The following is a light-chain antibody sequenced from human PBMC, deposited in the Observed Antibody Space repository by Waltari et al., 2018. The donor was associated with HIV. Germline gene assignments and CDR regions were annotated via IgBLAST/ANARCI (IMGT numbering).Light chain of an antibody. Sequence: EIVMTQSPATLSVSPGERATFSCRASQSVRSNLAWYRQKPGQAPRLVVYGASTRATGFPARFSGSGSGTEFTLTISSLQSEDFAIYFCQQYDNWPITFGQGTRLDIK. CDR2: GAS. J-gene: IGKJ5*01. CDR1: QSVRSN. CDR3: QQYDNWPIT. V-gene: IGKV3-15*01.